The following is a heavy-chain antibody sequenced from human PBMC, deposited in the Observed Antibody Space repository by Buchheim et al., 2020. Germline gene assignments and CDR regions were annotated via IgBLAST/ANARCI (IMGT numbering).Heavy chain of an antibody. J-gene: IGHJ6*02. V-gene: IGHV4-4*02. CDR2: IHHTGST. CDR1: GGSITDSVW. CDR3: AMATGTYGNKYGLDV. Sequence: QVQLQESGPGLVKPSGTLSLSCAVSGGSITDSVWWSWVRQMPDKGLEWIGEIHHTGSTSYNPSLEGRVTISVDKSKNHLFLRLTYLTAADTAVYYCAMATGTYGNKYGLDVWGQGTT. D-gene: IGHD1/OR15-1a*01.